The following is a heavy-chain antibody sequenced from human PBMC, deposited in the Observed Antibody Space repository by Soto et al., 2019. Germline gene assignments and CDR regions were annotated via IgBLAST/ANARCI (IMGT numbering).Heavy chain of an antibody. D-gene: IGHD2-2*01. J-gene: IGHJ5*02. CDR1: GGSISSYY. CDR2: IYYSGST. Sequence: QVQLQESGPGLVKPSETLSLTCTVSGGSISSYYWSWIRQPPGKGLEWIGYIYYSGSTNYNPSLKSRVTISVDTSKNQFPLKLSSVTAADTAVYYCARGGYCSSTSCLPKIFDPWGQGTLVTVSS. CDR3: ARGGYCSSTSCLPKIFDP. V-gene: IGHV4-59*01.